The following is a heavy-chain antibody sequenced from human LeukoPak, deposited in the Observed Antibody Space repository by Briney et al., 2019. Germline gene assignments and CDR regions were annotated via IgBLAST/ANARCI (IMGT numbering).Heavy chain of an antibody. V-gene: IGHV4-39*07. CDR1: GGSISSSSYY. J-gene: IGHJ6*02. CDR2: IYYSGST. CDR3: ARVDMYSSSWDLSYYYYGMDV. Sequence: SETLSLTCTVSGGSISSSSYYWGWIRQPPGKGLEWIGSIYYSGSTYYNPSLKSRVTISVDTSKNQFSLKLSSVTAADTAVYYCARVDMYSSSWDLSYYYYGMDVWGQGTTVTVSS. D-gene: IGHD6-13*01.